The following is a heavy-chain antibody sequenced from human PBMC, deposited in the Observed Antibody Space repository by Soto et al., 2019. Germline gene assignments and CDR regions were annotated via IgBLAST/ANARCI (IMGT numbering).Heavy chain of an antibody. V-gene: IGHV4-39*01. J-gene: IGHJ5*02. CDR2: IYYSGST. Sequence: LSLTCTVSGGSISSSSYYWGWIRQPPGKGLEWIGSIYYSGSTYYNPSLKSRVTISVDTSKNQFSLKLSSVTAADTAVYYCASRQYLNCSGGSCYSRYNWFDPWGQGTLVTVSS. CDR1: GGSISSSSYY. CDR3: ASRQYLNCSGGSCYSRYNWFDP. D-gene: IGHD2-15*01.